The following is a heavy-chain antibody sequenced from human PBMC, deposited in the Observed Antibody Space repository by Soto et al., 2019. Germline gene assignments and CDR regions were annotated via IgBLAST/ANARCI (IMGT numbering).Heavy chain of an antibody. D-gene: IGHD4-4*01. CDR3: ARHSNRNYGLYYFDF. CDR1: GGSVSSYY. V-gene: IGHV4-59*08. Sequence: PSETLSLTCTVSGGSVSSYYWGWIRQPPGKAPEWIGYIYYSGSTKYNPSLKSRVTMSVDTSNNQFSLSVSSVTAADTAVYYCARHSNRNYGLYYFDFWGLGAPVTVSS. CDR2: IYYSGST. J-gene: IGHJ4*02.